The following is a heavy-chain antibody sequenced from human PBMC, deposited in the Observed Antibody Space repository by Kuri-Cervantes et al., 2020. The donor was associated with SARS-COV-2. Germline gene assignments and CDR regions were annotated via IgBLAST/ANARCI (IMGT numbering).Heavy chain of an antibody. Sequence: GGSLRLSCAASGFTFDDYGMSWVRQAPGKGLEWVSGINWNGGSTGYADSVKGRFTISRDTAKNSLSLYMNSLRGEDTAVYYCARVAGEGPIYYYYMDVWGKGTTVTVSS. CDR1: GFTFDDYG. CDR2: INWNGGST. J-gene: IGHJ6*03. CDR3: ARVAGEGPIYYYYMDV. V-gene: IGHV3-20*04.